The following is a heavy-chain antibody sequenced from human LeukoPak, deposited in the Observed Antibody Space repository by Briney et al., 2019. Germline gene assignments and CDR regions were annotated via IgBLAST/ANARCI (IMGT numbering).Heavy chain of an antibody. CDR3: ARVAPNTVTNGFDY. V-gene: IGHV7-4-1*02. D-gene: IGHD4-17*01. CDR1: GYTFINYA. J-gene: IGHJ4*02. CDR2: INTNTGNP. Sequence: ASVKVSCKASGYTFINYAMNWVRQAPGQGLEWMGWINTNTGNPMYAQGFTGRFVFSLDTSVSTAYLQTSSLKTEDTAVYYCARVAPNTVTNGFDYWGQGTLVTVSS.